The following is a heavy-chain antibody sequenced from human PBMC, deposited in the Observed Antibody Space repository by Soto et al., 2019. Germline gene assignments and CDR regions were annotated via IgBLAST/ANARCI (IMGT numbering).Heavy chain of an antibody. Sequence: EVQLVESGGGLIQPGGSLRLSCAASGFTVSSGYMSWVRQAPGKGLECVSVIYGGGRTFYADSVKGRFTISRDNSRNTLYLQMNSLRADDTAVYYCAREHSGYDLGLGYWGQGTLVTVSS. J-gene: IGHJ4*02. CDR1: GFTVSSGY. CDR2: IYGGGRT. D-gene: IGHD5-12*01. V-gene: IGHV3-53*01. CDR3: AREHSGYDLGLGY.